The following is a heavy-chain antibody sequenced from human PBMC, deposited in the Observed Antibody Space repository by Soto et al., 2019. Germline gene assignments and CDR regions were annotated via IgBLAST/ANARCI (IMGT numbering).Heavy chain of an antibody. CDR2: ISAYNGNT. CDR3: AREITDIVVTIVFYYFDY. CDR1: GYTFTSYG. Sequence: ASVKVSCKASGYTFTSYGISWVRQAPGQGLEWMGWISAYNGNTKYAQQLQGRVTMTTDTSTSTAYMERRSLRSDDTAVYYCAREITDIVVTIVFYYFDYWGQGPLVTVSS. J-gene: IGHJ4*02. V-gene: IGHV1-18*01. D-gene: IGHD5-12*01.